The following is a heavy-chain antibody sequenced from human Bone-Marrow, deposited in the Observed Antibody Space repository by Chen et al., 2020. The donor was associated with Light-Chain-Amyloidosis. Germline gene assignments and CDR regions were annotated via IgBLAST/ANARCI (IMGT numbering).Heavy chain of an antibody. Sequence: QVQLVESGGGVVQPGRSLRLSCAASGLTFSSYAMHWVRQAPGKGLEWVAVISYDGSNKYYADSVKGRFTISRDNSKNTLYLQMNSLRAEDTAVYYCARAPGYDFPFDYWGQGTLVTVSS. J-gene: IGHJ4*02. CDR2: ISYDGSNK. CDR1: GLTFSSYA. D-gene: IGHD5-12*01. V-gene: IGHV3-30-3*01. CDR3: ARAPGYDFPFDY.